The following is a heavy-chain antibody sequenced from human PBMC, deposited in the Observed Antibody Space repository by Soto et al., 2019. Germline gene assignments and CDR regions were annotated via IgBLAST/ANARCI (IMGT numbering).Heavy chain of an antibody. CDR3: VSPYNFYFMDV. J-gene: IGHJ6*03. Sequence: QLQLQESGPGLVKPSETLSLTCTVSGGSISSSSFYWGWVRQPPGKGLEWIGSVSHRGSTYYNPSLTSRVTISVDTSTNHFSLKLNSVTAADTAVYYCVSPYNFYFMDVWGKGTPVTVSS. D-gene: IGHD3-16*01. CDR2: VSHRGST. CDR1: GGSISSSSFY. V-gene: IGHV4-39*02.